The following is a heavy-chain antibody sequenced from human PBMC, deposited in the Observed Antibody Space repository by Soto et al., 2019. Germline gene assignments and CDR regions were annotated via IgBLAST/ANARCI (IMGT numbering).Heavy chain of an antibody. CDR1: GYIFTSYP. CDR2: INPAKGDA. Sequence: VQLVQSGAEVKKHEASVKVSCKTSGYIFTSYPIHWVREAPGQRLEWMGWINPAKGDAGSSQGLQGRVTFTSDASANTVHLELINLRSEDTAVYYCARKGYFGSGIYHFDSWGQGTLVTVSA. D-gene: IGHD3-10*01. V-gene: IGHV1-3*01. CDR3: ARKGYFGSGIYHFDS. J-gene: IGHJ4*02.